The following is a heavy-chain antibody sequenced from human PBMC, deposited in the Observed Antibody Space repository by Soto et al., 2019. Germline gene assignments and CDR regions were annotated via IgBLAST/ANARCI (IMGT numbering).Heavy chain of an antibody. CDR2: ISFDGTKE. Sequence: QLVESGGRGVQPGRSLRLSCEASEFTFSSYAMHWVRQAPGRGLEWVALISFDGTKEYYADSVKCRFIISRDNSKSMVYLQMESLRPDDTAIYYCARPIPRWSYHYGMDVWGQGTTVTVSS. D-gene: IGHD2-15*01. J-gene: IGHJ6*02. CDR1: EFTFSSYA. V-gene: IGHV3-30*03. CDR3: ARPIPRWSYHYGMDV.